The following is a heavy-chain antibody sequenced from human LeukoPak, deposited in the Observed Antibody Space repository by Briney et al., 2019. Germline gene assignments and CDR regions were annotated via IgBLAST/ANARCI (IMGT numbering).Heavy chain of an antibody. V-gene: IGHV3-48*01. J-gene: IGHJ4*02. CDR1: GFTFSSYS. CDR2: ISSSSSTI. D-gene: IGHD3-10*01. Sequence: GGSLRLSCAASGFTFSSYSMNWVRQAPGKGLEWVSCISSSSSTIYYADSVKGRFTISRDNAKNSLYLQMNSLRAEDTAVYYCARARGSGSFDYWGQGTLVTVSS. CDR3: ARARGSGSFDY.